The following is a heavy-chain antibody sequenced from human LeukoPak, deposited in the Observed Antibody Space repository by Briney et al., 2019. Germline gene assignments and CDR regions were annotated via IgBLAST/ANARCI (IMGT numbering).Heavy chain of an antibody. CDR1: GYTFTTFG. CDR3: ARRDSGLDAFDI. Sequence: ASVKGSCKASGYTFTTFGITWVRQAPGQGPEWMGWSNADNGNTNYAQNLQGRVTMTTDTSTSTAYMELSSLRSDDTAVYYSARRDSGLDAFDIWGQGTMVIVSS. CDR2: SNADNGNT. V-gene: IGHV1-18*01. J-gene: IGHJ3*02. D-gene: IGHD3-10*01.